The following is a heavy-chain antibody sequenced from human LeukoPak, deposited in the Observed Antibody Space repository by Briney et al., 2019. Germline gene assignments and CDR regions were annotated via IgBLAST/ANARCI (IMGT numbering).Heavy chain of an antibody. D-gene: IGHD2-15*01. CDR1: GGSFSGYY. V-gene: IGHV4-34*01. J-gene: IGHJ4*02. CDR2: INHSGGT. Sequence: SETLSLTCAVYGGSFSGYYWGWIRQPPGKGLEWIGEINHSGGTNYNPSLKSRVTISVDTSKNQFSLKLSSVTAADTAVYYCARGPSSCLFDYWGQGTLVTVSS. CDR3: ARGPSSCLFDY.